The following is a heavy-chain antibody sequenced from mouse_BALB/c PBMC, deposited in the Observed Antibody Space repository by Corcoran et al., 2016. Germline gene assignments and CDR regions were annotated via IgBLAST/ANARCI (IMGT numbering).Heavy chain of an antibody. V-gene: IGHV14-3*02. CDR2: IDPANGNT. Sequence: EVQLQQSGAELVKPGASVKLSCTASGFNIKDSYMHWVKQRPEQGLEWIGRIDPANGNTKYDPKFQGKATITADTSSNTAYLQLSSLTSEDTAVYYCARVGYYYALDYWGERTAVTVPS. D-gene: IGHD1-2*01. CDR1: GFNIKDSY. CDR3: ARVGYYYALDY. J-gene: IGHJ4*01.